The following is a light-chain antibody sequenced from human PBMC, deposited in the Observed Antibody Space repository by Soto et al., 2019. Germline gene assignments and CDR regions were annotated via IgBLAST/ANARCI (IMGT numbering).Light chain of an antibody. V-gene: IGLV2-14*01. Sequence: QSVLTQPASVSGSPGQSITISCTGTSSDGGDYNYVSWYQQHPGKAPKLIIYEVTNRPSGVSNRFSGSKSDYTASLTISGLQAEDEADYYCSTYTAASTLDVVFGEGTQLTVL. J-gene: IGLJ2*01. CDR3: STYTAASTLDVV. CDR2: EVT. CDR1: SSDGGDYNY.